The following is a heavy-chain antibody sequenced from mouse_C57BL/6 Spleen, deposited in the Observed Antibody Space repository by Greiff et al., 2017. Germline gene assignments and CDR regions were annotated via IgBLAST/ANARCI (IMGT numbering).Heavy chain of an antibody. J-gene: IGHJ1*03. D-gene: IGHD2-3*01. V-gene: IGHV3-1*01. Sequence: VQLKESGPGMVKPSQSLSLTCTVTGYSITSGYDWHWIRHFPGNKLEWMGYISYSGSTNYNPSLKSRISITHDTSKNHFFLKLNSVTTEDTATYYCARDRGDGYYNWYFDVWGTGTTVTVSS. CDR2: ISYSGST. CDR1: GYSITSGYD. CDR3: ARDRGDGYYNWYFDV.